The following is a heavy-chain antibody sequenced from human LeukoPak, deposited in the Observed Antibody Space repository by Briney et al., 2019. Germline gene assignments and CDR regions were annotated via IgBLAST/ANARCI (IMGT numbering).Heavy chain of an antibody. CDR1: GGSISSSSYY. D-gene: IGHD1-20*01. CDR2: IYYSGST. V-gene: IGHV4-39*01. Sequence: SETLSLTCTVSGGSISSSSYYWGWIRQPPGNGLEWIGSIYYSGSTYYNPSLKSRVTISVDTSKNQFSLKLSSVTAADTAVYYCARHTGLTGTIIYWGQGTLVTVSS. CDR3: ARHTGLTGTIIY. J-gene: IGHJ4*02.